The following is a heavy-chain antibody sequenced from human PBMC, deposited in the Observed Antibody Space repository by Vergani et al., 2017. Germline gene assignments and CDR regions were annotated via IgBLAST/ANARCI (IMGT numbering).Heavy chain of an antibody. CDR1: GYSLTELT. CDR3: AIVTDYDDSSGYYLDY. D-gene: IGHD3-22*01. CDR2: FDPEHGEV. V-gene: IGHV1-24*01. J-gene: IGHJ4*02. Sequence: QVQLVQSGSEVRKPGASVKVSCQVSGYSLTELTIHWVRQAPGKGHEWMGGFDPEHGEVTFAHHIKGRVTMTEERYTDTAYMELISLRPEDTALYYCAIVTDYDDSSGYYLDYWGQGTLVTVSS.